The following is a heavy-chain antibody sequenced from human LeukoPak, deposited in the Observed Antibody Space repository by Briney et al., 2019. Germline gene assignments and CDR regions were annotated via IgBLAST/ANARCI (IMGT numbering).Heavy chain of an antibody. CDR3: ARYTSNVVGKRHYIDH. D-gene: IGHD1-26*01. V-gene: IGHV3-21*01. CDR2: ISGSSSYI. J-gene: IGHJ4*02. Sequence: PGGSLRLSCAASGFTFSSDSMNWVRQAPGQGLEWVSSISGSSSYIYYADSVKGRFTISRDNAKNSLYLQMNSLRAEDTAVFYCARYTSNVVGKRHYIDHWGQGTLVTVSS. CDR1: GFTFSSDS.